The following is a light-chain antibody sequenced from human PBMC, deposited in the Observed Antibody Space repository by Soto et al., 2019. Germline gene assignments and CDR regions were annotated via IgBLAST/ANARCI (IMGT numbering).Light chain of an antibody. CDR3: QQLNSYPLT. J-gene: IGKJ4*01. CDR2: DAS. V-gene: IGKV3-11*01. Sequence: EIVLTQSPATLSLSPGERATLSCRASQNIFRYLAWYQQKPGQAPRLLIYDASYRATGIPARFSGSGSGTDFTLTISSLQPEDFATYYCQQLNSYPLTFGGGTKVDIK. CDR1: QNIFRY.